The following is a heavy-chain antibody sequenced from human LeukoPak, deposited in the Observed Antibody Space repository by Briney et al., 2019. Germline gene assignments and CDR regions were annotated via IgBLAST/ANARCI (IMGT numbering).Heavy chain of an antibody. CDR2: ISAYNGNT. D-gene: IGHD6-13*01. J-gene: IGHJ4*02. V-gene: IGHV1-18*01. Sequence: ASVKVSCKASGYTFTSYGISWVRQAPGQGLEWMGWISAYNGNTNYAQKLQGRVTMTEDTSTDTAYMELSSLRSEDTAVYYCATGSIAAAGQEGYYFDYWGQGTLVTVSS. CDR1: GYTFTSYG. CDR3: ATGSIAAAGQEGYYFDY.